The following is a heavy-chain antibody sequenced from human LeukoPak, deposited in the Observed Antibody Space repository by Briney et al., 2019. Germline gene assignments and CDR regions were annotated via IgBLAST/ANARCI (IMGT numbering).Heavy chain of an antibody. Sequence: GSSLRLSCAASGFTFSNYPMHWVRQAPGKGLEWVAVISYDGSNKYHADSVKGRFTISRDSSKNTLFLQLNSLRAEDTAVYFCASDASGLDYWGQGTLVTVSS. CDR2: ISYDGSNK. J-gene: IGHJ4*02. D-gene: IGHD2-15*01. CDR3: ASDASGLDY. V-gene: IGHV3-30*04. CDR1: GFTFSNYP.